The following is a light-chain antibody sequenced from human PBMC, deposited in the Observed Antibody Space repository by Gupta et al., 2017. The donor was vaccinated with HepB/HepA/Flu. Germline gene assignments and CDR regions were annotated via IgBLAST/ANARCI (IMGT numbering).Light chain of an antibody. CDR1: QSVSSY. V-gene: IGKV3-11*01. CDR3: QQRSNWPPIT. Sequence: EIVLTQSPATLSLSPGERATLSCRASQSVSSYLVWYQQKPGQAPRLLIYDASNRATGIPARFSGSGYGADFTLTISSLEPEDFAVYYCQQRSNWPPITFGQGTLMEIK. CDR2: DAS. J-gene: IGKJ5*01.